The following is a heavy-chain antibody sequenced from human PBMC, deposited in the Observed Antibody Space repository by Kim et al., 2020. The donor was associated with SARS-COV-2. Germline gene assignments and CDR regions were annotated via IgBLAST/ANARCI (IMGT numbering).Heavy chain of an antibody. J-gene: IGHJ6*02. Sequence: KFQGKVTMTRDTSTSTVYMELSSLRSEDTAVYYCARMYSSLDYYYYGMDVWGQGTTVTVSS. V-gene: IGHV1-46*01. CDR3: ARMYSSLDYYYYGMDV. D-gene: IGHD6-19*01.